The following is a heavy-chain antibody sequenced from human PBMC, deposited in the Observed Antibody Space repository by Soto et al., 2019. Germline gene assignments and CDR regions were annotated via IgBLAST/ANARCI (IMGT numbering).Heavy chain of an antibody. CDR3: ASSVAKYYYYGMDV. D-gene: IGHD5-12*01. Sequence: QVQLVQSGAEVKKPGSSVKVSCKASGGTFSSYAISWVRQAPGQGLEWMGGIIPIFGTANYAQKFQGRVTITADESPSTANMELSSLRSEDTAVYYCASSVAKYYYYGMDVWGQGTTVTVSS. CDR1: GGTFSSYA. V-gene: IGHV1-69*12. CDR2: IIPIFGTA. J-gene: IGHJ6*02.